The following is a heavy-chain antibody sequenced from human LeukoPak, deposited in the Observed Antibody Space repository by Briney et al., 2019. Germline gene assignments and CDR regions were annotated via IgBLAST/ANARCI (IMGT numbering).Heavy chain of an antibody. Sequence: GGSLRLSCTASGFAFDEHGMSWVRQVPGKGLEWVSGINWSGRSTGYADPLRGRFTISRDNAKNSLYLQMDSLRAEDTALYYCARAPITSPFYFDYWGQGTLVTVSS. D-gene: IGHD2-2*01. V-gene: IGHV3-20*04. J-gene: IGHJ4*02. CDR3: ARAPITSPFYFDY. CDR1: GFAFDEHG. CDR2: INWSGRST.